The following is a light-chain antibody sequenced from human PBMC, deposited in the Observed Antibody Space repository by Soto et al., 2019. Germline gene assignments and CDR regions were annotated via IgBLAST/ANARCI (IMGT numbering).Light chain of an antibody. Sequence: DIVLTQPPATLSFSPGGRATLSCRACQSVTSYLAWYQQRPGQAPRLLINDASRRATGTPARFSGSGSGTEFALTISSLQSEDFAIYYCQQYSDWPPITFGQGTRLEIK. CDR3: QQYSDWPPIT. CDR1: QSVTSY. V-gene: IGKV3-15*01. J-gene: IGKJ5*01. CDR2: DAS.